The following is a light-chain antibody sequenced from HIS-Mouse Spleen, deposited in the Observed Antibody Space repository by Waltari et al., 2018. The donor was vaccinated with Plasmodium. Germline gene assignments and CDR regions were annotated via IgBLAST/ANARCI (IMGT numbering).Light chain of an antibody. CDR2: GAS. Sequence: IVLTQSPATLSVSHGERATPSCRPSQSVSSNLAWNQKKPGQAPRLPLYGASTRATRIPARFSGSGSGTEFTLTISSLQSEDFAVYYCQKYNNWPFTFGPGTKVDIK. CDR1: QSVSSN. J-gene: IGKJ3*01. V-gene: IGKV3-15*01. CDR3: QKYNNWPFT.